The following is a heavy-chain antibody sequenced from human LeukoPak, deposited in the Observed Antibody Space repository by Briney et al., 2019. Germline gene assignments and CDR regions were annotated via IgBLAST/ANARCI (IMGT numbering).Heavy chain of an antibody. CDR1: VGSISSSTYY. D-gene: IGHD6-13*01. V-gene: IGHV4-39*01. Sequence: PSETLSLTCLVSVGSISSSTYYWGWIRQPPGKGLEWIGTIYYGGSTYFNPSLKSRVTISVDTSKNQFSLRLSSVTAAHPAVYYCARPQFHSRAYYFDYWGQGTLVTVSS. CDR3: ARPQFHSRAYYFDY. J-gene: IGHJ4*02. CDR2: IYYGGST.